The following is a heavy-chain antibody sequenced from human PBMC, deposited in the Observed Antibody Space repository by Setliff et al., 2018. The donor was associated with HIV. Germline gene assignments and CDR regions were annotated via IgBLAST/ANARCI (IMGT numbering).Heavy chain of an antibody. CDR3: ASDGRFDYDCSGDGGPEFDQ. D-gene: IGHD3-22*01. Sequence: ASVRVPCKASGYRFTNYGISWVRQAAGQELEWMAWISPQNGNTEFAQKFHHRVSMTADRSSNIAYMELRSLTFEDTALYYCASDGRFDYDCSGDGGPEFDQWGQGTLVTVSS. CDR2: ISPQNGNT. CDR1: GYRFTNYG. V-gene: IGHV1-18*01. J-gene: IGHJ4*02.